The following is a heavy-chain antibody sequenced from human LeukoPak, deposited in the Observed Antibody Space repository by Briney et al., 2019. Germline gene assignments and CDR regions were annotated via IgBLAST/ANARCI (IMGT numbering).Heavy chain of an antibody. CDR1: GGSFSGYH. CDR2: INHSGST. J-gene: IGHJ6*03. V-gene: IGHV4-34*01. CDR3: ARDPDYMDV. Sequence: SETLSLTCAVYGGSFSGYHWNWIRQPPGKGLEWIGEINHSGSTNYNPSLKSRVTISVDTSKNQFSLKVSSVTAADTAVYYCARDPDYMDVWGKGTTVTVSS.